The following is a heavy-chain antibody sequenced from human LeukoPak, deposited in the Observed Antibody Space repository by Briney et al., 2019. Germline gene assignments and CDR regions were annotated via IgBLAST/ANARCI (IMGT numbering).Heavy chain of an antibody. Sequence: PSETLSLTCAVYGGSFSGYYWSWIRQPPGKGLEWIGEINHSGSTNYNPSLKSRVTISVDTSKNQFSLKLSSVTAADTAVYYCARKVATRRPLDYWGRGTLVTVSS. CDR3: ARKVATRRPLDY. CDR1: GGSFSGYY. J-gene: IGHJ4*02. CDR2: INHSGST. V-gene: IGHV4-34*01. D-gene: IGHD5-12*01.